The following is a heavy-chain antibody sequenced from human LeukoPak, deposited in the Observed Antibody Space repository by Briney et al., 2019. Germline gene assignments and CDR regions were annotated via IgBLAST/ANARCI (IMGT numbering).Heavy chain of an antibody. J-gene: IGHJ6*02. CDR1: GFTFSNYG. Sequence: PGGSQRLSCAASGFTFSNYGMHWVRQAPGKGLEWVAVISYDGSKKYDADSVKGRFIISRANSKNTLYLQMNSLRAEDTAVYYCAKERYCSSTSCFENYTYYGMDLWGQGTTVTVSS. CDR3: AKERYCSSTSCFENYTYYGMDL. CDR2: ISYDGSKK. V-gene: IGHV3-30*18. D-gene: IGHD2-2*01.